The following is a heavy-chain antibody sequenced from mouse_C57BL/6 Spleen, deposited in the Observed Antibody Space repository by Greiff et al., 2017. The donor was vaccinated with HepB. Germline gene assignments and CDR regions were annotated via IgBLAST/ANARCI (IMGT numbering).Heavy chain of an antibody. V-gene: IGHV5-17*01. J-gene: IGHJ4*01. CDR2: ISSGSSTI. D-gene: IGHD2-5*01. CDR3: ARGDSNPYYYAMDY. Sequence: DVQLQESGGGLVKPGGSLKLSCAASGFTFSDYGMHWVRQAPEKGLEWVAYISSGSSTIYYADTVKGRFTISRDNAKNTLFLQMTSLRSEDTAMYYCARGDSNPYYYAMDYWGQGTSVTVSS. CDR1: GFTFSDYG.